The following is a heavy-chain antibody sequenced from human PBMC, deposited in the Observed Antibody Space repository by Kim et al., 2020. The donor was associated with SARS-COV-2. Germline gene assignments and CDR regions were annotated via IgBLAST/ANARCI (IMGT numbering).Heavy chain of an antibody. Sequence: GGSLRLSCAASGFTFSSYSMNWVRQAPGKGLEWVSYISSSSSTIYYADSVKGRFTISRDNAKNSLYLQMNSLRDEDTAVYYCARERCRGWGDYGPYYYGMDVWGQGTTVTVSS. J-gene: IGHJ6*02. CDR3: ARERCRGWGDYGPYYYGMDV. CDR1: GFTFSSYS. D-gene: IGHD4-17*01. CDR2: ISSSSSTI. V-gene: IGHV3-48*02.